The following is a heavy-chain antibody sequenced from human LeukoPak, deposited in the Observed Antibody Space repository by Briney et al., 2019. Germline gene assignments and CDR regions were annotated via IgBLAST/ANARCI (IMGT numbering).Heavy chain of an antibody. CDR1: GYTFTSYG. Sequence: PWASVKVSCKASGYTFTSYGISWVRQAPGKGLEWMGWISAYDGNTNYAQKLQGRVTMTTDTSTSTAYMELRSLRSDDTAVYYCARVSGVYSSSWYVYYFDYWGQGTLVTVSS. D-gene: IGHD6-13*01. J-gene: IGHJ4*02. V-gene: IGHV1-18*01. CDR2: ISAYDGNT. CDR3: ARVSGVYSSSWYVYYFDY.